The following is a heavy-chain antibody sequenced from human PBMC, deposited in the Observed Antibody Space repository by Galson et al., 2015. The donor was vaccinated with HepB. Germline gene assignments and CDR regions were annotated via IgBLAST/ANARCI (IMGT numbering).Heavy chain of an antibody. Sequence: SLRLSCAASGFTFDKSGMHWVRQAPGKGLEWLAVVSHDTTKTYYADSVKGRFTISRDNSKDTVYLQMNSLRPDDTAVYYCARGSGGNFFDSSGYFHWGQGTQVTVSS. V-gene: IGHV3-30*03. CDR1: GFTFDKSG. J-gene: IGHJ4*02. CDR3: ARGSGGNFFDSSGYFH. CDR2: VSHDTTKT. D-gene: IGHD3-22*01.